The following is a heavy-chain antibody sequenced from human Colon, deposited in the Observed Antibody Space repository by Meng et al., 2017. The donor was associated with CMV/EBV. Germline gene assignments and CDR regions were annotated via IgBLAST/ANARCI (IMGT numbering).Heavy chain of an antibody. V-gene: IGHV4-31*03. CDR3: ARGPSRWLQFSFDY. CDR1: GGSISSGGYY. CDR2: IYYSGST. Sequence: QVQLQESGPALVKPSQTLSLTCTLSGGSISSGGYYWSWIRQHPGKGLEWIGYIYYSGSTYYNPSLKSRVTISVDTSKNQFSLKLSSVTAADTAVYYCARGPSRWLQFSFDYWGQGTLVTVSS. D-gene: IGHD5-24*01. J-gene: IGHJ4*02.